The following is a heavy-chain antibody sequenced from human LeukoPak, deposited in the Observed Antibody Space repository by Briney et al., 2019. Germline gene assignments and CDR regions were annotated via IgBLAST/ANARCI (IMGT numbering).Heavy chain of an antibody. J-gene: IGHJ4*02. V-gene: IGHV4-39*07. CDR1: GGSISSSSYY. CDR2: IYYSGST. CDR3: ARGAPPWYYYDSSGERYYFDY. Sequence: PSETLSLTCTVSGGSISSSSYYWGWIRQPPGKGLEWIGSIYYSGSTYYNPSLKSRVTISVDTSKNQFSLKLSSVTAADTAVYYCARGAPPWYYYDSSGERYYFDYWGQGTLVTVSS. D-gene: IGHD3-22*01.